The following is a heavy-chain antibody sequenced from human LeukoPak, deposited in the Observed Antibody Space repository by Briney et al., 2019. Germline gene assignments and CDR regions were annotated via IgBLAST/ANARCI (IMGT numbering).Heavy chain of an antibody. CDR1: GFTFDDYG. J-gene: IGHJ5*02. CDR3: ARDHYYDSSGYYDNWSDP. CDR2: INWNGGST. D-gene: IGHD3-22*01. Sequence: GGSLRLSCAASGFTFDDYGMSWVRQAPGKGLEWVSGINWNGGSTGYADSVKGRFTISRDNAKNSLYLQMNSLRAEDTALYYCARDHYYDSSGYYDNWSDPWGQGTLVTVSS. V-gene: IGHV3-20*04.